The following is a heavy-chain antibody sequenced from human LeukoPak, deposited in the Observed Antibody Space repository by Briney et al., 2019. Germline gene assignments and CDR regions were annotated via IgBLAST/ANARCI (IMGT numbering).Heavy chain of an antibody. D-gene: IGHD3-10*01. V-gene: IGHV3-23*01. CDR1: GFTFSNYA. CDR3: AKGDGGGLLWFGEFFYGLDV. J-gene: IGHJ6*02. Sequence: GGSLRLSCAASGFTFSNYAMTWVRHTPGKGLECVSVITDSGDNAVYADSVKGRFTMSRDNSKNTLYLQMNSLGAEDTAVYYCAKGDGGGLLWFGEFFYGLDVWGQGTTVTVSS. CDR2: ITDSGDNA.